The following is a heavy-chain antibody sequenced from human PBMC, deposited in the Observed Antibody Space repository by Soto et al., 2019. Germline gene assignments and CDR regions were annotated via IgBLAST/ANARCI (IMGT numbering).Heavy chain of an antibody. Sequence: PSETLSLTCAVYGGSFSGYYWSWIRQPPGKGLEWIGEINHSGSTNYNPSLKSRVTISVDTSKNQFSLKLSSVTAADTAVYYCARRNRITIFGVVIISGWFDPWGQGTLVTVSS. CDR1: GGSFSGYY. D-gene: IGHD3-3*01. CDR3: ARRNRITIFGVVIISGWFDP. CDR2: INHSGST. J-gene: IGHJ5*02. V-gene: IGHV4-34*01.